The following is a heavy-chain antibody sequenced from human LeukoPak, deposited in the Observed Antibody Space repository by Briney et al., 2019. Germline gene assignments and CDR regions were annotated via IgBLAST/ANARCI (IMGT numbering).Heavy chain of an antibody. CDR1: GYTFTRYY. J-gene: IGHJ4*02. D-gene: IGHD6-13*01. CDR3: ARDGEAAAADY. Sequence: ASVKVSCKASGYTFTRYYMHWVRQAPGQGLEWMGIINPSGGSTSYAQKFQGRVTMTRDMSTSTVYMELSSLRSEDTAVYYCARDGEAAAADYWGQGTLVTVSS. CDR2: INPSGGST. V-gene: IGHV1-46*01.